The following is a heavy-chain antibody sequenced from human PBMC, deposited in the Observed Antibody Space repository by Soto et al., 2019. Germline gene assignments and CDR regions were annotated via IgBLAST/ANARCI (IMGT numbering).Heavy chain of an antibody. V-gene: IGHV3-7*03. CDR2: IKQDGSEE. D-gene: IGHD3-10*01. J-gene: IGHJ4*02. Sequence: GGSLRLSCAASGFTFSSYWMNWVRQAPGKGLEWVANIKQDGSEEYYVDSVKGRLTISRDNAKNSLYLQMNSLRAEDTAVYYCARGFGPRLGVDVWGQGTLVTVSS. CDR3: ARGFGPRLGVDV. CDR1: GFTFSSYW.